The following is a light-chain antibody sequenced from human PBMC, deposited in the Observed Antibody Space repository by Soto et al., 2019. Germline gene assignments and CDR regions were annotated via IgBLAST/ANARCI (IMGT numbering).Light chain of an antibody. CDR3: QQRSSWPRA. Sequence: EIVLTQSPATLSLSLGERATLSCRANQNINTYLVWYQQKPGQAPRLLIYDASKRATGIPDRFSVSGSGTDFTLTISSLAPEDFALYYCQQRSSWPRAFGGGTKVEIK. J-gene: IGKJ4*01. CDR2: DAS. V-gene: IGKV3-11*01. CDR1: QNINTY.